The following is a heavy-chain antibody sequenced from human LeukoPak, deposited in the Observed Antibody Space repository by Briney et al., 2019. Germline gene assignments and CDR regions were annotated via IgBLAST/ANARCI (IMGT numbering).Heavy chain of an antibody. D-gene: IGHD6-6*01. CDR2: ISGDGGST. Sequence: GGSLRLSCAASGFTFDDYAMHWVRQAPGKGLEWVSLISGDGGSTYYAHSVQGRFTISRDNSKNSLYLQMNSLRTEDTALDYCASIAARPRSYFDYWGQGTLVTVSS. J-gene: IGHJ4*02. CDR3: ASIAARPRSYFDY. V-gene: IGHV3-43*02. CDR1: GFTFDDYA.